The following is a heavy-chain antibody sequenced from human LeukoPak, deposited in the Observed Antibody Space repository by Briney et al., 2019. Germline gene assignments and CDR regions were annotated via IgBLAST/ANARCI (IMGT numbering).Heavy chain of an antibody. CDR3: ARLMSIFGVVNRENYYYYMDV. Sequence: GRFTISRDNAKNSLYLHMNSLRAEDTAVYYCARLMSIFGVVNRENYYYYMDVWGKGTTVTVSS. D-gene: IGHD3-3*01. J-gene: IGHJ6*03. V-gene: IGHV3-11*06.